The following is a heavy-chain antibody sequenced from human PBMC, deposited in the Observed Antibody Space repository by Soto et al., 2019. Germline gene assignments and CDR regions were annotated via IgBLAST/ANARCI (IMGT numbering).Heavy chain of an antibody. CDR1: GFTVSSNY. CDR3: ARDGGGHYYYYYMDV. V-gene: IGHV3-66*01. D-gene: IGHD3-16*01. Sequence: GGSLRLSCAASGFTVSSNYMSWVRQAPGKGLEWVSVIYSGGSTYYADSVKGRFTISRDNSKNTLYLQMNSLRAEDTAVYYCARDGGGHYYYYYMDVWGKGTTVTVSS. CDR2: IYSGGST. J-gene: IGHJ6*03.